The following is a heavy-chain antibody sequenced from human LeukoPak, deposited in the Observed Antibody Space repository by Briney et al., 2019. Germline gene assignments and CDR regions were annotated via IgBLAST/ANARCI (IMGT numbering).Heavy chain of an antibody. CDR1: GFTFSSYA. J-gene: IGHJ6*02. CDR2: INSDGSST. D-gene: IGHD2-2*01. V-gene: IGHV3-74*01. CDR3: AREFGRLYCSSTSCYYYYYGMDV. Sequence: GGSLRLSCAASGFTFSSYAMSWVRQAPGKGLVWVSRINSDGSSTSYADSVKGRFTISRDNAKNTLYLQMNSLRAEDTAVYYCAREFGRLYCSSTSCYYYYYGMDVWGQGTTVTVSS.